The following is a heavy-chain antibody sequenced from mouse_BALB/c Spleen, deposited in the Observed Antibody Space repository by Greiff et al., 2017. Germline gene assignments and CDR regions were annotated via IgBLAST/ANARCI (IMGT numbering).Heavy chain of an antibody. CDR2: ISSGGSYT. Sequence: EVMLVESGGGLVKPGGSLKLSCAASGFTFSSYAMSWVRQTPEKRLEWVATISSGGSYTYYPDSVKGRFTISRDNAKNTLYLQMSSLRSEDTAMYYCARQDGNNVVAYWGQGTLVTVSA. CDR3: ARQDGNNVVAY. V-gene: IGHV5-9-3*01. D-gene: IGHD2-1*01. J-gene: IGHJ3*01. CDR1: GFTFSSYA.